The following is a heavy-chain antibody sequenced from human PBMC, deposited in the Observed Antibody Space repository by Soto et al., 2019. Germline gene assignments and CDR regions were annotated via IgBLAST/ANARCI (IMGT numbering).Heavy chain of an antibody. Sequence: GGSLRLSCAGSGFRFSTYWMGWVRQMPGKGLEWMGIIYPGDSDTRYSPSFQGQVTISADKSISTAYLQWSSLKASDTAMYYCASAAVAAADYYYGMDVWGQGTTVTVSS. CDR1: GFRFSTYW. D-gene: IGHD6-19*01. J-gene: IGHJ6*02. CDR2: IYPGDSDT. CDR3: ASAAVAAADYYYGMDV. V-gene: IGHV5-51*01.